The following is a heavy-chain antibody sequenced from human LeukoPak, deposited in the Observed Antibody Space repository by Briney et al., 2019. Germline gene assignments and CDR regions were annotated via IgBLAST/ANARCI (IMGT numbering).Heavy chain of an antibody. CDR1: GFPFSSYA. CDR3: ARGMRMVRGVTFDY. J-gene: IGHJ4*02. V-gene: IGHV3-23*01. Sequence: PGGSLRLSCAVSGFPFSSYAKSWVRQAPGEGLEWVSAISGSGGAKYYADSVKGRFPLSRDNHKNSLYLQRNSLRAVGTAVYYCARGMRMVRGVTFDYWGQGTLVTVSS. D-gene: IGHD3-10*01. CDR2: ISGSGGAK.